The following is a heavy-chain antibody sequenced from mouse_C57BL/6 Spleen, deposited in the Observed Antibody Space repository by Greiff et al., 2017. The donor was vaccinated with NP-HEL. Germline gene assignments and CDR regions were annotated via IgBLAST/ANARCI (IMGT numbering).Heavy chain of an antibody. CDR3: ATQFPRYFDV. J-gene: IGHJ1*03. CDR1: GYSITSGYY. Sequence: EVQLQQSGPGLVKPSQSLSLTCSVTGYSITSGYYWNWIRQFPGNKLEWMGYISYDGSNNYNPSLKNRISITRDTSKNQFFLKLNSVTTEDTATYYCATQFPRYFDVWGTGTTVTVSS. CDR2: ISYDGSN. V-gene: IGHV3-6*01.